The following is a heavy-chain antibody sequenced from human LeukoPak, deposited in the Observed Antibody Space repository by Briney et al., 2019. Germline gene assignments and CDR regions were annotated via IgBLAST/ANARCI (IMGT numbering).Heavy chain of an antibody. Sequence: ASVKVSCKASGHTFTGYYIHWVRQAPGQGLEWMGWVNPKSGGTNYAQKFQGRVTMTRDTSISTVYMELSSLRSDDTAVYYCGRVAAAGIYPYYYNAMDVWGQGTTVTVSS. V-gene: IGHV1-2*02. D-gene: IGHD6-13*01. CDR3: GRVAAAGIYPYYYNAMDV. CDR2: VNPKSGGT. J-gene: IGHJ6*02. CDR1: GHTFTGYY.